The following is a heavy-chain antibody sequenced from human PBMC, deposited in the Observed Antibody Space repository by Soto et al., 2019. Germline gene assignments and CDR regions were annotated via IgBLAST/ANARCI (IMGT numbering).Heavy chain of an antibody. CDR1: GFTFSSYG. D-gene: IGHD7-27*01. V-gene: IGHV3-30*18. J-gene: IGHJ4*02. CDR2: ISYDGSNK. CDR3: AKDQDLGISDY. Sequence: QVQLVESGGGVVQPGRSLRLSCAASGFTFSSYGMHWVRQAPGKGLEWVAVISYDGSNKYYADSVKGRFTISSDNSKNTLYLKMNSLRAEDTAVYYCAKDQDLGISDYWGQGTLVTVSS.